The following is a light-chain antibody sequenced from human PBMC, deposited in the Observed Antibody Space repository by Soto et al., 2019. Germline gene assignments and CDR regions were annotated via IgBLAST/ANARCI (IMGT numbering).Light chain of an antibody. J-gene: IGKJ3*01. Sequence: DIQMTQFPSSVSASVGVSVAITCRASQIISNWVAWYQQKPGTAPRLLIYAATTLNSGVPSRFSGRRSGTDFTLTITDLQPEDFAIYYCQQAYSFPFTFGPGTKVDLK. CDR3: QQAYSFPFT. CDR1: QIISNW. V-gene: IGKV1-12*01. CDR2: AAT.